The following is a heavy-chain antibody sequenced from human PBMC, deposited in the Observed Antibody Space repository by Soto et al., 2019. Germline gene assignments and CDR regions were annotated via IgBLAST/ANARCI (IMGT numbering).Heavy chain of an antibody. J-gene: IGHJ4*02. V-gene: IGHV3-23*01. CDR1: GFDFSTYA. CDR3: AKDWTGTSSVTSDF. D-gene: IGHD4-17*01. Sequence: EVHLLESGGTLVQPGGSLRLSCAASGFDFSTYAMTWVRQAPGKGLEWVSAIINSGATTYYADSVKGRFTISRDNSTHTLYLPTNTLRADDTAMYYCAKDWTGTSSVTSDFWGQGTLVTVSS. CDR2: IINSGATT.